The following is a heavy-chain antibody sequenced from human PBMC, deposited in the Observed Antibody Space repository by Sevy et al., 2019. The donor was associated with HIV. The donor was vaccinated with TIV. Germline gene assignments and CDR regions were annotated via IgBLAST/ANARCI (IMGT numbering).Heavy chain of an antibody. Sequence: GGSLRLSCAASGFTLSNCNMNWVRQAPGKGLEWISYIRSGDDTIYYAKSVKGRFTFSRDNAKNSLYLQMDSLTDEDTAVYYCAKDRWDTTSPSRALDFWGQGTLVTVSS. V-gene: IGHV3-48*02. J-gene: IGHJ4*02. CDR3: AKDRWDTTSPSRALDF. CDR1: GFTLSNCN. CDR2: IRSGDDTI. D-gene: IGHD1-26*01.